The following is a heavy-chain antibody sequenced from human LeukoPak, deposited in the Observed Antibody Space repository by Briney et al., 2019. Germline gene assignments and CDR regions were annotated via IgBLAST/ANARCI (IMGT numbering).Heavy chain of an antibody. D-gene: IGHD3-10*01. CDR3: AKGTRITMVRGVTDY. CDR2: ISGSGGST. CDR1: GFTFSSYT. J-gene: IGHJ4*02. Sequence: TGGSLRLSCAASGFTFSSYTMHWVRQAPGKGLEWVSVISGSGGSTYYADSVKGRFTISRDNSKNTLYLQMNSLRAEDTAVYYCAKGTRITMVRGVTDYWGQGTLVTVSS. V-gene: IGHV3-23*01.